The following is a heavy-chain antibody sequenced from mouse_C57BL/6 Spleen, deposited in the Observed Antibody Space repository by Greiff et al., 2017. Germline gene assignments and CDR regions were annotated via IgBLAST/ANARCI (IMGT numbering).Heavy chain of an antibody. J-gene: IGHJ4*01. D-gene: IGHD3-1*01. CDR1: GYAFSSSW. CDR2: IYPGDGGT. V-gene: IGHV1-82*01. CDR3: ARSGPQFYAMDY. Sequence: QVQLQQSGPELVKPGASVKISCKASGYAFSSSWMNWVKQRPGKGLEWIGRIYPGDGGTNYNGKFKGKATLTADKSSSTAYMQLSSLTSEDSAVYFCARSGPQFYAMDYWGQGTSVTVSS.